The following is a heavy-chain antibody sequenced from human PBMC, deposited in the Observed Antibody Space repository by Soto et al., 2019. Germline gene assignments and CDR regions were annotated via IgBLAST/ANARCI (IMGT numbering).Heavy chain of an antibody. CDR1: GGSINNGDYY. CDR3: ARVLYCRGGSCSSSGFAP. J-gene: IGHJ5*02. CDR2: IYYSGST. V-gene: IGHV4-30-4*02. Sequence: SETLSLTCTVSGGSINNGDYYWSWIRQPPEKGLEWIGYIYYSGSTYYNPSLKSRVTISIDTSMNQFSLNLNSVTAADTAVYYWARVLYCRGGSCSSSGFAPGGQGPLVPV. D-gene: IGHD2-15*01.